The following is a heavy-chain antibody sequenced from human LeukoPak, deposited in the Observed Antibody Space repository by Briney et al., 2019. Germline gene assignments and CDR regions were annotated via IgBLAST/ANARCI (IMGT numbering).Heavy chain of an antibody. Sequence: AGGSLRLSCAASGFTFSSYGMHWVRQAPGKGLEWVAVISYDGSNKYYADSVKDRFTISRDNSKNTLYLQMNSLRAEDTAVYYCAKGGSFDYWGQGTLVTVSS. CDR3: AKGGSFDY. CDR1: GFTFSSYG. V-gene: IGHV3-30*18. CDR2: ISYDGSNK. J-gene: IGHJ4*02. D-gene: IGHD3-10*01.